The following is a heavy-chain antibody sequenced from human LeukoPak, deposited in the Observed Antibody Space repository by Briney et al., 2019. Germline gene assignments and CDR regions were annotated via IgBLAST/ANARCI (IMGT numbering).Heavy chain of an antibody. D-gene: IGHD3-22*01. V-gene: IGHV1-24*01. CDR3: ATDLRSSYYYDSSGYCHY. CDR1: GYTLTELS. Sequence: ASVKVSCKVSGYTLTELSMHWVRQAPGKGLEWMGGFDPEDGETIYAQKFQGRVTMTEDTSTDTAYMELSSLRSEDTAVYHCATDLRSSYYYDSSGYCHYWGQGTLVTVSS. CDR2: FDPEDGET. J-gene: IGHJ4*02.